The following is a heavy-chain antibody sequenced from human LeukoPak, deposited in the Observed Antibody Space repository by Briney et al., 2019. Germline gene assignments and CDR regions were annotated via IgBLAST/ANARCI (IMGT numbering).Heavy chain of an antibody. V-gene: IGHV4-34*01. CDR1: GGSFGGYY. CDR3: ARQSGYYGTY. Sequence: SETLSLTCAVYGGSFGGYYWSWIRQPPGKGLEWIGEINHSGSTNYNPSLKSRVTISVDTSKNQFSLKLSSVTAADTAVYYCARQSGYYGTYWGQGTLVTVSS. CDR2: INHSGST. J-gene: IGHJ4*02. D-gene: IGHD3-10*01.